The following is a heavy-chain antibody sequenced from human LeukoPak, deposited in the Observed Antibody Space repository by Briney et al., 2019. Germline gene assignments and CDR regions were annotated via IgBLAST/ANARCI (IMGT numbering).Heavy chain of an antibody. V-gene: IGHV4-59*01. J-gene: IGHJ4*02. CDR1: GGSISSYY. D-gene: IGHD3-22*01. CDR3: ATQRGNYYDSSGYYSWDY. Sequence: SETLSLTCTVSGGSISSYYWSSIRQPPGKGLEWIGYIYYSGSTNYNPSLKSRVTISVDTSKNQFSLKLSSVTAADTAVYYCATQRGNYYDSSGYYSWDYWGQGTLVTVSS. CDR2: IYYSGST.